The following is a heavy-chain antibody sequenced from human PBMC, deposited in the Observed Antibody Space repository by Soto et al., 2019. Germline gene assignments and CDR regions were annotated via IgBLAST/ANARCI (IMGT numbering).Heavy chain of an antibody. CDR3: ARDTEVTTFYYYYYGMDV. V-gene: IGHV3-21*01. D-gene: IGHD4-17*01. CDR1: GFTFSDYY. Sequence: VGSLRLSCAASGFTFSDYYMNWVRQAPGKGLEWVSSISSSSSYIYYADSVKGRFTISRDNAKNSLYLQMNSLRAEDTAVYYCARDTEVTTFYYYYYGMDVWGQGTTVTVSS. CDR2: ISSSSSYI. J-gene: IGHJ6*02.